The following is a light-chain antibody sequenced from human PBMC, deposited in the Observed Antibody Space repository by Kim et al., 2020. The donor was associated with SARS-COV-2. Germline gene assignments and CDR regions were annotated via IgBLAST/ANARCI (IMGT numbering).Light chain of an antibody. CDR3: QHYDNSPL. CDR1: QSVSSSY. Sequence: SLSPGERATRSCRVSQSVSSSYLTWYQQKPGQAPRLLIYGASSRATGIPYRFSGSGSGTDFTLTISRLEPEDFAVYYCQHYDNSPLFGQGTKLEI. V-gene: IGKV3-20*01. J-gene: IGKJ2*01. CDR2: GAS.